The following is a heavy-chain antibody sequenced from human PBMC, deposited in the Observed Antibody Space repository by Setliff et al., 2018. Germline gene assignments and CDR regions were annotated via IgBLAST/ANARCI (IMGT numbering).Heavy chain of an antibody. V-gene: IGHV4-59*08. J-gene: IGHJ4*02. Sequence: ETLSLTCSVSGGSISGYYWTWFRQAPGKGLEWIGYSSYTWSTTYNPSLKSRVTMSIDTSKSQISLTLTSVTAADTAVYYCARRYGSGSYLHYFDYWGQGILVTVSS. CDR2: SSYTWST. CDR1: GGSISGYY. D-gene: IGHD3-10*01. CDR3: ARRYGSGSYLHYFDY.